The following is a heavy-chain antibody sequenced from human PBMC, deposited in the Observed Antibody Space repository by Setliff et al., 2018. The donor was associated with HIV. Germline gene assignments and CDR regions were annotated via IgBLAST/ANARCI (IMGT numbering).Heavy chain of an antibody. D-gene: IGHD4-17*01. CDR3: ARDGWWRQYDYGIDY. CDR2: IIPILGIA. Sequence: SVKVSCKASGGTFSSYTISWVRQAPGQGLEWMGRIIPILGIANYAQKFQGRVTITADKSTSTAYMELSSLRSEDTAVYYCARDGWWRQYDYGIDYWGQGSLVTVSS. CDR1: GGTFSSYT. V-gene: IGHV1-69*04. J-gene: IGHJ4*02.